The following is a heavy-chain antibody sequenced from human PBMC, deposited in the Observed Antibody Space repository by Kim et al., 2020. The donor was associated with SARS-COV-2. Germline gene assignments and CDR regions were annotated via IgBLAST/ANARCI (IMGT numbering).Heavy chain of an antibody. V-gene: IGHV3-23*01. CDR2: ISGSGGST. J-gene: IGHJ4*02. CDR1: GFTFSSYA. CDR3: AKAYYDILTGYSPSYYFDY. D-gene: IGHD3-9*01. Sequence: GGSLRLSCAASGFTFSSYAMSWVRQAPGKGLEWVSAISGSGGSTYYADSVKGRFTISRDNSKNTLYLQMNSLRAEDTAVYYCAKAYYDILTGYSPSYYFDYWGQGTLVTVSS.